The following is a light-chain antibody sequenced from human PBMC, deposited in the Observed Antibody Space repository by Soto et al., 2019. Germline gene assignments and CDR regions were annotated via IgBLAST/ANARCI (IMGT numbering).Light chain of an antibody. J-gene: IGKJ2*01. CDR3: QQYNNWPPYT. CDR1: QSVSSN. CDR2: GAS. V-gene: IGKV3-15*01. Sequence: EIVMTQSPATLSVSPGERATLSCRASQSVSSNLAWYQQKPGQAPRLLIYGASTRDTGIPDRCSGSGSGTEFTLTISSLQSEDCAVYYCQQYNNWPPYTFGQGNKLEIK.